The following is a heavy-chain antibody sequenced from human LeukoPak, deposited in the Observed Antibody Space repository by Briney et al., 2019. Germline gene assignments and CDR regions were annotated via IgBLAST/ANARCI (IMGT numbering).Heavy chain of an antibody. J-gene: IGHJ5*02. CDR3: ARVGSCSSTSCYDWFDP. Sequence: SETLSLTCTVSGGSISSGGYYWSWIRQHPGKGLEWIGYIYYSGSTYYNPSLKSRVTISVDTSKNQFSPKLSSVTAADTAVYYCARVGSCSSTSCYDWFDPWGQGTLVTVSS. V-gene: IGHV4-31*03. D-gene: IGHD2-2*01. CDR2: IYYSGST. CDR1: GGSISSGGYY.